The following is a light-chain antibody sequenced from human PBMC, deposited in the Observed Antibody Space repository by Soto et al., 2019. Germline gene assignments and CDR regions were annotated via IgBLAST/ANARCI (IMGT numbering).Light chain of an antibody. V-gene: IGLV4-69*01. J-gene: IGLJ2*01. CDR1: SGHSTYS. CDR2: LNSDGSL. CDR3: QTWGPGFRV. Sequence: QPVLPQSPSASASLGASVRLTCTLSSGHSTYSIAWHQQQPEKGPRFLMNLNSDGSLSKGDGIPDRFSGSTSGAERYLTISSLQSEDEADYYCQTWGPGFRVFGGGTKLTVL.